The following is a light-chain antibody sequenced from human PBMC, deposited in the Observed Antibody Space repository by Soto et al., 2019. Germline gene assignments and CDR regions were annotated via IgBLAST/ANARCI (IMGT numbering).Light chain of an antibody. J-gene: IGKJ1*01. CDR2: ATS. CDR3: QQYAISHRT. V-gene: IGKV3-20*01. CDR1: QSVSTYY. Sequence: EIVLTQSPGTLSLSPGERATLSCRASQSVSTYYLAWYQQKPGRAPRLLIYATSTRATGVPDRFSGSGSGTDFTLTISRLEPEDFAVYYCQQYAISHRTFGQGTKVEIK.